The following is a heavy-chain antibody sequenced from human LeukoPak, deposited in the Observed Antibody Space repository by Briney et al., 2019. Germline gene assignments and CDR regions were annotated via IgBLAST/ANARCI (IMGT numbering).Heavy chain of an antibody. V-gene: IGHV4-59*12. CDR1: GGSISSYY. CDR2: IYYSGST. Sequence: SETLSLTCTVSGGSISSYYWSWIRQPPGKGLEWIGYIYYSGSTNYNPSLKSRVTISVDTSKNQFSLKLSSVTAADTAVYYCARDPYCSSTSCYTPYYYYYGMDVWGQGTTVTVSS. D-gene: IGHD2-2*02. CDR3: ARDPYCSSTSCYTPYYYYYGMDV. J-gene: IGHJ6*02.